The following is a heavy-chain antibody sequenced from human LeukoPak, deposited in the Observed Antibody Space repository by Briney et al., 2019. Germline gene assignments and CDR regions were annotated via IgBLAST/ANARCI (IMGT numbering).Heavy chain of an antibody. V-gene: IGHV3-7*01. CDR3: ARVRKDIVVVPGAMRDTYYFDY. Sequence: GGSLRLSCAASGFTFMTYWMSWVRQAPGKGLEWVANIKQDVSEKYVDSVKGRFTISRDNAKNSLYLQMNSLRAEDTAVYYCARVRKDIVVVPGAMRDTYYFDYWGQGTLVTVSS. CDR1: GFTFMTYW. CDR2: IKQDVSEK. J-gene: IGHJ4*02. D-gene: IGHD2-2*01.